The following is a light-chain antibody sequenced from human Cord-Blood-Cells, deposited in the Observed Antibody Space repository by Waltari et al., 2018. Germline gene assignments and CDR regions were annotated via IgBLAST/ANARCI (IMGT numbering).Light chain of an antibody. CDR1: QSISSW. J-gene: IGKJ1*01. CDR2: DAS. V-gene: IGKV1-5*01. Sequence: IQMTPSPPTPPASVGHSVTITCRASQSISSWLAWYQQKPGKAPKLLIYDASSMESGVPSRFSGSGSGTEFTLTISSLQPDDFATYYCQQYNSYWTFGQGTKVEIK. CDR3: QQYNSYWT.